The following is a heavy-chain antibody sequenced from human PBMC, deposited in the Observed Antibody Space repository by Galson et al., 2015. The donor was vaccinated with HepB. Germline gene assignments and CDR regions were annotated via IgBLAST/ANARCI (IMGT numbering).Heavy chain of an antibody. CDR2: IYSGGST. Sequence: SLRLSCAASGFTVSSNYMSWVRQAPGKGLEWVSVIYSGGSTYYADSVKGRFTISRDNSKNTLYLQMNSLRAEDTAVYYCARSSGWYSAPNWFDPWGQGTLVTVSS. V-gene: IGHV3-53*01. D-gene: IGHD6-19*01. J-gene: IGHJ5*02. CDR1: GFTVSSNY. CDR3: ARSSGWYSAPNWFDP.